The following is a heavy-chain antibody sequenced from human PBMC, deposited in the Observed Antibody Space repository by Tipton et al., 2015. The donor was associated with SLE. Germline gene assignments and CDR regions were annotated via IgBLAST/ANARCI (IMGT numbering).Heavy chain of an antibody. CDR2: TYYSGST. CDR3: ARDLKGLRGTWYYYMDV. Sequence: LRLSCTVSGGSISSSSYYWGWIRQPPGKGLEWIGTTYYSGSTYYNPSLKSRVTISVDTSKNQFSLKLSSVTAADTAVYYCARDLKGLRGTWYYYMDVWGKGTTVTVSS. D-gene: IGHD3-16*01. CDR1: GGSISSSSYY. J-gene: IGHJ6*03. V-gene: IGHV4-39*07.